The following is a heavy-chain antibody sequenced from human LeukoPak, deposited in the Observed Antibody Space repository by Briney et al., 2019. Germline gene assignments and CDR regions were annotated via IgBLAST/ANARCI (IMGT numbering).Heavy chain of an antibody. CDR3: AREGGPYRPLDY. V-gene: IGHV4-4*02. CDR2: VNLQGST. CDR1: GASIGSTNW. J-gene: IGHJ4*02. Sequence: PSETLSLTCAVSGASIGSTNWWTWFRQPPGKGLEWIGEVNLQGSTNYNPSLKSRVAISVDKSENHISLKLTSVTAADTAVYYCAREGGPYRPLDYSGQGTLVTVAS.